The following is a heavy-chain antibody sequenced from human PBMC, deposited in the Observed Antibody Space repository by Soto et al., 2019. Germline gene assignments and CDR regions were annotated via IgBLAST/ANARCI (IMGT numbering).Heavy chain of an antibody. CDR2: ISSSSSYI. CDR3: AREEGCSSTSCYYGMDV. V-gene: IGHV3-21*01. Sequence: GGSLRLSCAASGFTFSSYSMNWVRQAPGKGLEWVSSISSSSSYIYYADSVKGRFTISRDNAKNSLYLQMNSLRAEDTAVYYCAREEGCSSTSCYYGMDVWGQGTTVTVSS. CDR1: GFTFSSYS. J-gene: IGHJ6*02. D-gene: IGHD2-2*01.